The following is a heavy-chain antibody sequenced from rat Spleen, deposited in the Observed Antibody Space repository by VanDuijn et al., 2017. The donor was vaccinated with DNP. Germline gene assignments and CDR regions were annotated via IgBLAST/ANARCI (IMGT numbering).Heavy chain of an antibody. CDR1: GYSITSSYR. J-gene: IGHJ2*01. CDR2: INSEGST. V-gene: IGHV3-3*01. CDR3: ARSDNSGSKWNY. D-gene: IGHD4-3*01. Sequence: EVQLQESGPGLVKPSQSLSLTCSVTGYSITSSYRWNWIRKFPGNKLEWMGNINSEGSTYYNPSLKSRISITRDTSKNQFFLQVNSVTTEDTATYYCARSDNSGSKWNYWGHGVMVTVSS.